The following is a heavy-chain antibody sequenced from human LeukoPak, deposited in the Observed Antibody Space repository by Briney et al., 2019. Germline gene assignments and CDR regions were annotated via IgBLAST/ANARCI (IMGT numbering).Heavy chain of an antibody. CDR3: ARESGYLYGMDV. V-gene: IGHV4-59*01. CDR2: IYYSGST. D-gene: IGHD1-26*01. J-gene: IGHJ6*02. CDR1: GGSISSYY. Sequence: SETLSLTCTVSGGSISSYYWSWIRQPPGQGLEWIGYIYYSGSTNYNPSLKSRVTISVDTSKNQFSLKLSSVTAADTAVYYCARESGYLYGMDVWGQGTTVTVSS.